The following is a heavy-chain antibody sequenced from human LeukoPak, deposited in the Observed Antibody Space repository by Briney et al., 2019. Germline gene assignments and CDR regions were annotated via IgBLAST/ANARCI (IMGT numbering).Heavy chain of an antibody. Sequence: SETLSLTCAVYGGSFSGYYWSWIRQPPGKGLEWIGEINHSGSTNYNPSLKSRVTISVDTSKNQFSLKLSSVTAADTAVYYCARGDDYGGHFDYWGQGTLVTVSS. J-gene: IGHJ4*02. D-gene: IGHD4-23*01. CDR2: INHSGST. CDR3: ARGDDYGGHFDY. CDR1: GGSFSGYY. V-gene: IGHV4-34*01.